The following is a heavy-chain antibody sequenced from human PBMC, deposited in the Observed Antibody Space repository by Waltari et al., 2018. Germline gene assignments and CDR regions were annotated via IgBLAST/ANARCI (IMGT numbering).Heavy chain of an antibody. CDR3: ARAVGASDY. CDR1: GSTFGSYN. V-gene: IGHV3-48*01. D-gene: IGHD4-17*01. Sequence: EVQLVESGGGWVQPGGSLKLSCAASGSTFGSYNMNWVRQAPGKGLEWVSYISSSSSSKYYADSVKGRFTISRDNAKNSLYPQMNNLRAEDTAVYYCARAVGASDYWGQGTLVTVSS. CDR2: ISSSSSSK. J-gene: IGHJ4*02.